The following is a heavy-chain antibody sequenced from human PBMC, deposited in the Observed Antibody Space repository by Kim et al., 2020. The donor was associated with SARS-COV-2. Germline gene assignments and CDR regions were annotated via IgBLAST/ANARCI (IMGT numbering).Heavy chain of an antibody. J-gene: IGHJ6*02. CDR2: INPSGGST. CDR1: GYTFTSYY. CDR3: ARSGDTLDMRYYYGMDV. V-gene: IGHV1-46*01. Sequence: ASVKVSCKASGYTFTSYYMHWVRQAPGQGLEWMGIINPSGGSTSYAQKFQGRVTMTRDTSTCTVYMELSSLRSEDTAVYYCARSGDTLDMRYYYGMDVWGQGTTVTVSS. D-gene: IGHD4-17*01.